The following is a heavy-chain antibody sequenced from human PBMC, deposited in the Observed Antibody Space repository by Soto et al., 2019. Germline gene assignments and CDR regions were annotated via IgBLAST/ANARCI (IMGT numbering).Heavy chain of an antibody. CDR1: GGSISSNY. Sequence: SATLSITCPVSGGSISSNYGTWIRPPPGKGLEWIGYVYNSGSTNYNPSLKSRVTISEDTSKSQFSLKVNSMTAADTAVYYCARYRREAVAGYTLDNWGQGILVTVSS. V-gene: IGHV4-59*01. CDR2: VYNSGST. D-gene: IGHD6-13*01. J-gene: IGHJ4*02. CDR3: ARYRREAVAGYTLDN.